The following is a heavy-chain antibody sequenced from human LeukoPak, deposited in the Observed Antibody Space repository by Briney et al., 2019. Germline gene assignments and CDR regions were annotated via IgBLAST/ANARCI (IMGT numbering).Heavy chain of an antibody. J-gene: IGHJ4*02. CDR2: ISYDGSNK. V-gene: IGHV3-30*03. CDR1: GFTFSSYG. Sequence: GGSLRLSCAASGFTFSSYGMHWVRQAPGKGLEWVAVISYDGSNKYYADSVKGRFTISRDNSKNTLYLQMNSLRSDDTAVYYCARDPPGVRYGRPIFDFWGQGTLVTVSS. CDR3: ARDPPGVRYGRPIFDF. D-gene: IGHD2-8*01.